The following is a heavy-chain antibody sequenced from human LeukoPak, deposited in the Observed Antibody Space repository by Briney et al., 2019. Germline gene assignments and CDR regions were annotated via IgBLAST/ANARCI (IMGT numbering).Heavy chain of an antibody. CDR1: GFTFSSYA. CDR2: ISYDGSNK. J-gene: IGHJ6*02. D-gene: IGHD2-2*01. Sequence: GGSLRLSCAASGFTFSSYAMHWVRQAPGKGLEWVAVISYDGSNKYYADSVKGRFTISRDNAKNSLYLQMNSLRAEDTAVYYCARDDIVVAPAAIYSYGMDVWGQGTTVTVSS. V-gene: IGHV3-30*04. CDR3: ARDDIVVAPAAIYSYGMDV.